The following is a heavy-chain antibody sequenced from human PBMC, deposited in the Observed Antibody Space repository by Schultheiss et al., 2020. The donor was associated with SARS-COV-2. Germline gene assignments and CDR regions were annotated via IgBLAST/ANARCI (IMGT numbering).Heavy chain of an antibody. V-gene: IGHV3-11*05. CDR3: ARDLGGYYYYYGMDV. Sequence: GGSLRLSCAASGFTFSDYYMSWIRQAPGKGLEWVSYISSSSSYTNYADSVKGRFTISRDNAKNSLYLQMNSLRAEDTAVYYCARDLGGYYYYYGMDVWGQGTTVTVS. CDR1: GFTFSDYY. J-gene: IGHJ6*02. D-gene: IGHD2-15*01. CDR2: ISSSSSYT.